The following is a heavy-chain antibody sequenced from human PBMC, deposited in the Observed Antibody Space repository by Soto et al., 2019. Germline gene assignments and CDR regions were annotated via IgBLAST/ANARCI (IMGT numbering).Heavy chain of an antibody. CDR3: ARPYGGKIGDAPDL. CDR1: GFTFSSYA. Sequence: LSLSCVASGFTFSSYAMSWVRQVPGKGLEWVSTISDAAGSAYYVDSVKGRFTISRDNSKKTLYLQMNSLRAEDSAVYYCARPYGGKIGDAPDLWGPGTMVTVSS. D-gene: IGHD4-17*01. V-gene: IGHV3-23*01. J-gene: IGHJ3*01. CDR2: ISDAAGSA.